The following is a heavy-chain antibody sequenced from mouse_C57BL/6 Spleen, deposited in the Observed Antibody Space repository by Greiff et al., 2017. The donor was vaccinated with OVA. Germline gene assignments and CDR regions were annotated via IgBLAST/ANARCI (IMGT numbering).Heavy chain of an antibody. D-gene: IGHD2-4*01. V-gene: IGHV1-81*01. J-gene: IGHJ1*03. CDR1: GYTFTSYG. CDR2: IYPRSGNT. CDR3: ARRGDYDWYFDV. Sequence: VKLMESGAELARPGASVKLSCKASGYTFTSYGISWVKQRTGQGLEWIGEIYPRSGNTYYNEKFKGKATLTADKSSSTAYMELRSLTSEDSAVYFCARRGDYDWYFDVWGTGTTVTVSS.